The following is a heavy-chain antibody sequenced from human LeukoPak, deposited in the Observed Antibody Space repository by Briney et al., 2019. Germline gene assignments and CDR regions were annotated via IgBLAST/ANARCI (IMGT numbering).Heavy chain of an antibody. J-gene: IGHJ3*02. D-gene: IGHD2-15*01. Sequence: GGSLRLSCAASGFTFSDHYMSWIRQAPGKGLEWVSYISYSGHTIYYADSVKGRFTISRDNAKNSLYLQMNSLRAEDTAVYYCAREAKELVATAFHMWGQGTMVSVSS. V-gene: IGHV3-11*01. CDR1: GFTFSDHY. CDR2: ISYSGHTI. CDR3: AREAKELVATAFHM.